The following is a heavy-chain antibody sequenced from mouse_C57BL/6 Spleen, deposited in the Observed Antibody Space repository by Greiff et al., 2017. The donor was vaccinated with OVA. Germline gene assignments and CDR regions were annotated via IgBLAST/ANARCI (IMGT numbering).Heavy chain of an antibody. D-gene: IGHD1-3*01. V-gene: IGHV1-55*01. CDR2: IYPGSGST. CDR1: GYTFTSYW. CDR3: SSITGRGYYAMDY. Sequence: QVQLKQPGAELVKPGASVKMSCKASGYTFTSYWITWVKQRPGQGLEWIGDIYPGSGSTNYNEKFKSKATLTVDTSSSTAYMQLSSLTSEDSAVYYCSSITGRGYYAMDYWGQGTSVTVSS. J-gene: IGHJ4*01.